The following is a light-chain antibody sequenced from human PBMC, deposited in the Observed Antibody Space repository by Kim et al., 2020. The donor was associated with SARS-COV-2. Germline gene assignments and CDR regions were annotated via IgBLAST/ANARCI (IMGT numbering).Light chain of an antibody. CDR2: RNN. CDR3: QSYDSSLRGSV. J-gene: IGLJ3*02. Sequence: ELTQPPSASGTPGQRVTISCSGSSSNIGSNYVYWYQQLPGTAPKLLIYRNNQRPSGVPDRFSGSKSGTSASLAITGLQAEDEADYYCQSYDSSLRGSVFGGGTQLTVL. V-gene: IGLV1-47*01. CDR1: SSNIGSNY.